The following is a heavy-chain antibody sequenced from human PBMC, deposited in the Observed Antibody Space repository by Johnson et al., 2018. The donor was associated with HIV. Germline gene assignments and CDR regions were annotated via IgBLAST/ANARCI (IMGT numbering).Heavy chain of an antibody. D-gene: IGHD3-10*01. J-gene: IGHJ3*02. CDR2: ISWNSGSI. V-gene: IGHV3-9*01. Sequence: EVQLVESGGGFVLPGGSLRLSCAASGFTFDDYAMHWVRQAPGKGLERVSGISWNSGSIGYADSVKGRFTISRDNAKNSLYRQMNSLRAEDTALYYCAKDIDELLWFIDAFDIWGQGTMVTDSS. CDR3: AKDIDELLWFIDAFDI. CDR1: GFTFDDYA.